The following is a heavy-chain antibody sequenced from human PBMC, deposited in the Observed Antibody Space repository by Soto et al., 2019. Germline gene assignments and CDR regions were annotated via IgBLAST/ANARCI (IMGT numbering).Heavy chain of an antibody. J-gene: IGHJ3*02. V-gene: IGHV5-51*01. CDR3: ARHGYSYGDAFDI. CDR1: GYSFTSYW. Sequence: GESLKISCKGSGYSFTSYWIGWVRQMPGKGLEWMGIIYPGDSDTRYSPAFQGQVTLSADKAISTAYLQWSSLKASDTAMYYCARHGYSYGDAFDIWGQGTRVTVSS. CDR2: IYPGDSDT. D-gene: IGHD5-18*01.